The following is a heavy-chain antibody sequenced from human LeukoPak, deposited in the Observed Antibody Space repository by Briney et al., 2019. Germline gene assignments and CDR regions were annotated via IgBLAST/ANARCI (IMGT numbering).Heavy chain of an antibody. V-gene: IGHV3-23*01. CDR3: ARDHSSLGAFDI. CDR1: GFTFSSYA. D-gene: IGHD6-13*01. Sequence: GGSLRLSCAASGFTFSSYAMSWVRQAPGKGLEWVSGIGGSGGNTYYTDSVKGRFTISRDNSKNTMYLQMNSLRAEDTAVYYCARDHSSLGAFDIWGQGTMVTVSS. CDR2: IGGSGGNT. J-gene: IGHJ3*02.